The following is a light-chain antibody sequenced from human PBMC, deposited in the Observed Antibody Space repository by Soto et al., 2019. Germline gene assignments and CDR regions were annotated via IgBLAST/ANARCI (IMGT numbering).Light chain of an antibody. CDR2: DVS. V-gene: IGLV2-14*01. CDR1: SSDVGGYNY. CDR3: NSYTTSNTRQIV. Sequence: QSALTQPASVSGSPGQSITISCTGTSSDVGGYNYVSWYQQHPGKAPKFMIYDVSNQPSGVSTRFSGSKSGNTASLTISGLQAEDEADYYCNSYTTSNTRQIVFGTGTKLTVL. J-gene: IGLJ1*01.